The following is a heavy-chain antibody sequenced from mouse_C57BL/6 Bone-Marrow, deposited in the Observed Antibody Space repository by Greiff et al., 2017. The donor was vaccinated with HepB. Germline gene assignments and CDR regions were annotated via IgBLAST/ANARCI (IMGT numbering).Heavy chain of an antibody. CDR2: IYPGSGNN. CDR3: ARITGSRGY. D-gene: IGHD4-1*01. V-gene: IGHV1-76*01. CDR1: GYTFTDYY. Sequence: QVQLQQSGAELVRPGASVKLSCKASGYTFTDYYINWVKQRPGQGLEWIARIYPGSGNNYYNEKFKGKATLTAEKSSSTAYMQLSSLTSEDSAVYFCARITGSRGYWGQGTTLTVSS. J-gene: IGHJ2*01.